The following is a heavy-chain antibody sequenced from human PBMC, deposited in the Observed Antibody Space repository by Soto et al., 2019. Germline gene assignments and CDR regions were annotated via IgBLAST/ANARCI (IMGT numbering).Heavy chain of an antibody. D-gene: IGHD2-8*01. V-gene: IGHV1-18*01. J-gene: IGHJ6*02. CDR1: GYTFTSYA. Sequence: ASVKVSCKASGYTFTSYAMHWVRQAPGQGLEWMGWISGYNGDTNYAQKVQGRVTMTIDTSTYTAYMELRSLTSDDTATYYCAKNGQPPYYYYGMDVWGQGTTVTVSS. CDR2: ISGYNGDT. CDR3: AKNGQPPYYYYGMDV.